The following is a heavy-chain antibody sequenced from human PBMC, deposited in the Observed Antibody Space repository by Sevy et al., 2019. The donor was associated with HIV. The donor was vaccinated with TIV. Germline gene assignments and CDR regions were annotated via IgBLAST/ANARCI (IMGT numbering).Heavy chain of an antibody. CDR3: ARGPSGAAAGRFDS. V-gene: IGHV3-7*01. CDR1: GFTFSSYW. CDR2: INQGGNQK. D-gene: IGHD6-13*01. Sequence: GGSLRLSCAASGFTFSSYWINWVRQAPGEGLEWVANINQGGNQKHYMDSVKGRFTISRDNAANAVYLQMNSLRVEDTAVYYCARGPSGAAAGRFDSWGQGTLVTASS. J-gene: IGHJ4*02.